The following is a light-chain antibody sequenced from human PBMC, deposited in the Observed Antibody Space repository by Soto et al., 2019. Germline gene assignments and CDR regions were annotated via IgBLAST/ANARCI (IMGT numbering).Light chain of an antibody. Sequence: QSVLTQPPSASGSPGQSVAISCTGTSSDVSGYNYVSWYQQHPGKAPKLMIYEVNKRPSGVPDRFSGSKSGNTASLTVSGLQAEDEADYYCSSYVGSSNVFGTGTKV. V-gene: IGLV2-8*01. CDR2: EVN. CDR1: SSDVSGYNY. J-gene: IGLJ1*01. CDR3: SSYVGSSNV.